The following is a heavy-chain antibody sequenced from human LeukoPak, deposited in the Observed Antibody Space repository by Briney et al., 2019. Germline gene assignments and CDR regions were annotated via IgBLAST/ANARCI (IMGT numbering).Heavy chain of an antibody. Sequence: SETLSLTCTVSGGSISTYYWNWIRQPPGKGLEWIGYIYHSGSTNYNPTLQSRVTISVDTSKNQFSLNLNSVTAADTAVYYCARGGAARLHFQNWGQGTLVTVSS. CDR2: IYHSGST. J-gene: IGHJ1*01. D-gene: IGHD6-6*01. V-gene: IGHV4-59*01. CDR1: GGSISTYY. CDR3: ARGGAARLHFQN.